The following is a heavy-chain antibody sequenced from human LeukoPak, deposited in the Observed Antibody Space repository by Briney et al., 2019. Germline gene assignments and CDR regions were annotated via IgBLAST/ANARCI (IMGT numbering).Heavy chain of an antibody. D-gene: IGHD5-12*01. CDR3: AKGIGRYSGYDWGGYYMDV. CDR2: ISWNSGSI. V-gene: IGHV3-9*03. J-gene: IGHJ6*03. Sequence: PGRSLRLSCAASGFTFDDYAMHWVPQAPGKGLEWVSGISWNSGSIGYADSVKGRFTISRDNAKNSLYLQMNSLRAEDMALYYCAKGIGRYSGYDWGGYYMDVWGKGTTVTVSS. CDR1: GFTFDDYA.